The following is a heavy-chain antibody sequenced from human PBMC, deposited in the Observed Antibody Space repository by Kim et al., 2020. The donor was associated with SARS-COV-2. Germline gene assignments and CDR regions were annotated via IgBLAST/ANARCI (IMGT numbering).Heavy chain of an antibody. CDR1: GGSISSYY. D-gene: IGHD1-26*01. J-gene: IGHJ4*02. Sequence: SETLSLTCTVSGGSISSYYWSWIRQPPGKGLEWIGYIYYSGSTNYNPSLKSRVTISVDTSKNQFSLKLSSVTAADTAVYYCARTHRYGIVGATPYWGQGTLVTVSS. V-gene: IGHV4-59*13. CDR3: ARTHRYGIVGATPY. CDR2: IYYSGST.